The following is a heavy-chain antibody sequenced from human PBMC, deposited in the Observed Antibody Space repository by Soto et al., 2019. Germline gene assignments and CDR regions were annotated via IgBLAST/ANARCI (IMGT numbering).Heavy chain of an antibody. D-gene: IGHD3-3*01. CDR1: GVPFDSYS. J-gene: IGHJ6*02. Sequence: PVGSLRLSCAVSGVPFDSYSMSWVRQAPGQGLEWLASLSSGSFYIFHADSIRGRFTISRDDAKNLLFLQMNSLTIEDTATYYCAREANTIYAPHGLDVWGQGTAVTVSS. CDR3: AREANTIYAPHGLDV. V-gene: IGHV3-21*01. CDR2: LSSGSFYI.